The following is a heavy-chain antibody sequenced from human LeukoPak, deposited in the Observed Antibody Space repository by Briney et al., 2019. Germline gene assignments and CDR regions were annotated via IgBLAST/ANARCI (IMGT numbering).Heavy chain of an antibody. CDR2: VHYSGST. CDR1: GGAISTSSYY. V-gene: IGHV4-39*02. J-gene: IGHJ6*02. Sequence: SETLSLTCTVSGGAISTSSYYWVWIRQPPGTGLEWIGSVHYSGSTYYNPSLKSRVSISVDTSKNHFSLKLSSVTAADTAVYYCARDPAREYGMDVWGQGTTVTVSS. CDR3: ARDPAREYGMDV.